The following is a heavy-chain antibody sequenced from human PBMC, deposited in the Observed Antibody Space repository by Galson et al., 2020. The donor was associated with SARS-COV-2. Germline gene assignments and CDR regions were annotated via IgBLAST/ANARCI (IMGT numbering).Heavy chain of an antibody. J-gene: IGHJ1*01. D-gene: IGHD2-15*01. CDR1: GFTFSDYF. CDR2: ISSSGSST. V-gene: IGHV3-11*01. CDR3: AGVGDCSGGICYGAEYFRH. Sequence: NSGGSLRLSCAASGFTFSDYFMNWVRQAPGKGLEWVSYISSSGSSTNYADSVKGRFTISRDNAKNSLNLQMNSLRVEDTAVYYCAGVGDCSGGICYGAEYFRHWGQGSLFTVSS.